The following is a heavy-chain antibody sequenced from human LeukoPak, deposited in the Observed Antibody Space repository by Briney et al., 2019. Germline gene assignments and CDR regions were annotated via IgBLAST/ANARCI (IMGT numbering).Heavy chain of an antibody. CDR3: TKDLGTEYNIFDY. V-gene: IGHV3-30*02. J-gene: IGHJ4*02. D-gene: IGHD3-9*01. CDR1: EFTFSAYA. CDR2: VRYGGSIK. Sequence: PGGSLRLSCAASEFTFSAYAMHWIRQAPGRGLEWVAFVRYGGSIKYYADSVKGRFTISSDNSKNTLYLQMNSLRAEDTAVYYCTKDLGTEYNIFDYWGQGTLVTVSS.